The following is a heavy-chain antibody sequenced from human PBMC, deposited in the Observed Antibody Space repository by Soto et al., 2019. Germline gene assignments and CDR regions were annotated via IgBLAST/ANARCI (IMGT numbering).Heavy chain of an antibody. CDR2: ISAYNGST. CDR3: ARDSDYYDSSGYYILGDAFDI. V-gene: IGHV1-18*01. CDR1: GYTFTSYG. J-gene: IGHJ3*02. D-gene: IGHD3-22*01. Sequence: ASVKVSCKASGYTFTSYGISWVRQAPGQGLEWMGWISAYNGSTNYAQKLQGRVTMTTDTSTSTAYMELRSLRSDDTAVYYCARDSDYYDSSGYYILGDAFDIWGQGTMVTVSS.